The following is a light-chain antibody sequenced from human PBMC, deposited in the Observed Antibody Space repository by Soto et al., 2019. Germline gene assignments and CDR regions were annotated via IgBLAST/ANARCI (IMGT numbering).Light chain of an antibody. CDR2: DAS. V-gene: IGKV3-11*01. CDR3: HNLRNWPWT. CDR1: QSVSNY. J-gene: IGKJ1*01. Sequence: EIVLTQSPATLFLSPGERATLSCRASQSVSNYLTWYQQKPGQAPRLLIYDASQMATGIPARFSGSGSGTDFTLTISSLEPEDFAVYYCHNLRNWPWTLGQGTKVEIK.